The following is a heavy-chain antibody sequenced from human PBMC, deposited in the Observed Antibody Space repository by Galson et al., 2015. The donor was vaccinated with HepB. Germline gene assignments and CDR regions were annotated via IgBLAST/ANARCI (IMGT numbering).Heavy chain of an antibody. Sequence: SVKVSCKASGYMFTSFTIHWVRQAPGQGLEWMGSVNTNTGSPTYAQDFTGRLVFSLDISLDTAYLQISRLETADTALYYCSREYHSRSSGGFDYWGQGTLVTVSS. D-gene: IGHD1-26*01. CDR3: SREYHSRSSGGFDY. CDR2: VNTNTGSP. J-gene: IGHJ4*02. CDR1: GYMFTSFT. V-gene: IGHV7-4-1*01.